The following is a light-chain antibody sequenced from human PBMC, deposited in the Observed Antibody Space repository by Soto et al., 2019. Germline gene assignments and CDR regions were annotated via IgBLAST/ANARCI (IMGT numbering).Light chain of an antibody. V-gene: IGLV3-21*04. J-gene: IGLJ2*01. CDR3: QVWDSSSDHVV. CDR2: YDS. Sequence: SYELAQSPSVSVAPGKTASIPWGGNNNGSKSVHWYQQKPGQAPVLVIFYDSDRPSGIPERFSGSNSGNTATLTISRVEAGDEADYYCQVWDSSSDHVVFGGGTKVTV. CDR1: NNGSKS.